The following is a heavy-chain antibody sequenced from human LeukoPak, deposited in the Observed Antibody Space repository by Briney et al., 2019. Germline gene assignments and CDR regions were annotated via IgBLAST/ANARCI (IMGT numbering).Heavy chain of an antibody. D-gene: IGHD7-27*01. CDR3: ARTGKNWETGYGMDV. Sequence: SETLSLTCTVSGGSISSYYWSWIRQPPGKGLEWTGYIYNSGSINYNPSLKSRVTTSVDTSKNQFSVKLTSVTAADTAVYYCARTGKNWETGYGMDVWGQGTTVTVSS. CDR1: GGSISSYY. CDR2: IYNSGSI. V-gene: IGHV4-59*01. J-gene: IGHJ6*02.